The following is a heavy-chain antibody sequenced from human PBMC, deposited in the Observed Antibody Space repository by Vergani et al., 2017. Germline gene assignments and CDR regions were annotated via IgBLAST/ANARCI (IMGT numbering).Heavy chain of an antibody. V-gene: IGHV4-39*01. J-gene: IGHJ4*02. CDR2: IYYSGLT. Sequence: QLQLQQSGPGLVKPSETLFLTCTVSADSISSGSYYCGWIRQPPGKSLEWIGSIYYSGLTYYNPSLKSRDAISVDTSKNQFSLKVTSVTAADTAVYFCARQRPGSGWSPGDFDDWGQGILVTVSS. D-gene: IGHD6-19*01. CDR3: ARQRPGSGWSPGDFDD. CDR1: ADSISSGSYY.